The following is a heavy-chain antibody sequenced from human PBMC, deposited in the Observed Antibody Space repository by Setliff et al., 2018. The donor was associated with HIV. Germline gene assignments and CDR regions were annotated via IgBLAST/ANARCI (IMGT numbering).Heavy chain of an antibody. Sequence: GASVKVSCKASGYTFTTYDITWVRQAPGQGLEWLGWISAYDGDTKYAQKFHNRLSMTADTSTTTAYMDLRGLTSDDTGVYYCARVGLSAVPFPTVYWGQGTLVTVSS. CDR3: ARVGLSAVPFPTVY. V-gene: IGHV1-18*01. CDR2: ISAYDGDT. CDR1: GYTFTTYD. J-gene: IGHJ4*02. D-gene: IGHD4-4*01.